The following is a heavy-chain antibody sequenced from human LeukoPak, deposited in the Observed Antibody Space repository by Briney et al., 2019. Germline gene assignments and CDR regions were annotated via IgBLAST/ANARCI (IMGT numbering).Heavy chain of an antibody. V-gene: IGHV3-7*01. J-gene: IGHJ3*02. D-gene: IGHD3-10*01. CDR3: ARVGYYGSGSRNAFDI. Sequence: GGSLRLSCAASGFTFSSYWMSWVRQAPGKGLEWMANIKQDGSEKYYVDSVKGRFTISRDNAKNSLYLQMNSLRAEDTAVYYCARVGYYGSGSRNAFDIWGQGTMVTVSS. CDR1: GFTFSSYW. CDR2: IKQDGSEK.